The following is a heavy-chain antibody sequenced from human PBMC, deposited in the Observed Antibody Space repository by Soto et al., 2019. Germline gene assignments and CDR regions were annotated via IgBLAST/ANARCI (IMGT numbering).Heavy chain of an antibody. V-gene: IGHV4-59*01. D-gene: IGHD6-19*01. CDR1: GDSISPYY. CDR3: ARAWGWYDWYFDL. Sequence: PSETLSLTCAVSGDSISPYYWSWIRQPPGKGLEWIGYIYYSGSTNYNPSLKSRVTISVDTSKNQFSLKLSSVTAADTAVYYCARAWGWYDWYFDLWGRGTLVTVSS. CDR2: IYYSGST. J-gene: IGHJ2*01.